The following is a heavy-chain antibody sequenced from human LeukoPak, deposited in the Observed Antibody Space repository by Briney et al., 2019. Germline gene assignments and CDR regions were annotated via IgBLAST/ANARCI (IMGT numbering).Heavy chain of an antibody. CDR3: ARGSLASSGWYVLDY. D-gene: IGHD6-19*01. CDR2: INPNSGGT. V-gene: IGHV1-2*04. J-gene: IGHJ4*02. Sequence: ASVKVSCEASGYTFTGYYMHWVRQAPGQGLEWMGWINPNSGGTNYAQKFQGWVTMTRDTSISTAYMELSRLRSDDTAVYYCARGSLASSGWYVLDYWGQGTLVTVSS. CDR1: GYTFTGYY.